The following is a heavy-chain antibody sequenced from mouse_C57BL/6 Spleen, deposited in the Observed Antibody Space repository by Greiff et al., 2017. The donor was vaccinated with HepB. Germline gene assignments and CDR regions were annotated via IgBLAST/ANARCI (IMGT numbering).Heavy chain of an antibody. CDR1: GYTFTSYG. J-gene: IGHJ3*01. Sequence: QVHVKQSGAELARPGASVKLSCKASGYTFTSYGISWVKQRTGQGLEWIGEIYPRSGNTYYNEKFKGKATLTADKSSSTAYMELRSLTSEDSAVYFCASGGGYDGAWFAYWGQGTLVTVSA. CDR2: IYPRSGNT. CDR3: ASGGGYDGAWFAY. V-gene: IGHV1-81*01. D-gene: IGHD2-2*01.